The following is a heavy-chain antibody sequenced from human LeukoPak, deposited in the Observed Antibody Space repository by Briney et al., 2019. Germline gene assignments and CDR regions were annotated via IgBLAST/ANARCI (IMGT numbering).Heavy chain of an antibody. CDR2: ISPYNGNT. CDR1: GYTFNSYG. Sequence: ASVKVSCKASGYTFNSYGVSWVRQAPGQGLEWMAWISPYNGNTNYAQMFQGRVTMTTDTSTSTAYMELSSLRSEDTAVYYCARGQQLDTLGPFDPWGQGTLVTVSS. D-gene: IGHD6-13*01. J-gene: IGHJ5*02. V-gene: IGHV1-18*01. CDR3: ARGQQLDTLGPFDP.